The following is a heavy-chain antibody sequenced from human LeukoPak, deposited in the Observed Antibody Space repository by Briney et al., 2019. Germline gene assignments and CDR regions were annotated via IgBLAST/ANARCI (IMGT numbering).Heavy chain of an antibody. Sequence: GASVKVSCKASGYTFIGYDINWVRQATGQGLEWMGWVNPNTGNTGYAQKFRGRVTMTRNTSISTASVELSSLTSENTALYYCARGAPGSYCSGGSCPYFDYWGQGTLVSVSS. CDR3: ARGAPGSYCSGGSCPYFDY. V-gene: IGHV1-8*01. CDR2: VNPNTGNT. CDR1: GYTFIGYD. J-gene: IGHJ4*02. D-gene: IGHD2-15*01.